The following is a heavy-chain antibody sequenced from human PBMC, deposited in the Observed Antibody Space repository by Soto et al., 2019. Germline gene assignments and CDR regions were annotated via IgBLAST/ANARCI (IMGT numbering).Heavy chain of an antibody. J-gene: IGHJ4*02. CDR1: GFTFSGSA. CDR2: IRSKALRYAT. CDR3: TTPPFYYESSPRDYFDY. Sequence: GGSLRLSCAASGFTFSGSAVHWVRQASGKGLEWVGHIRSKALRYATTYAASVKGRFTVARDDSKKTAYLQMNSLKTEDTAVYYCTTPPFYYESSPRDYFDYWGQGTLVTVSS. V-gene: IGHV3-73*01. D-gene: IGHD3-22*01.